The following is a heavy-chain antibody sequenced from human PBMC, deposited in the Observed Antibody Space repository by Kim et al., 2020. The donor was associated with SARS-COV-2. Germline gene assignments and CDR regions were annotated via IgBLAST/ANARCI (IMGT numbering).Heavy chain of an antibody. CDR1: GFTFSSYW. J-gene: IGHJ4*02. Sequence: GGSLRLSCAASGFTFSSYWMSWVRQAPGKGLEWVANIKQDGSEKYYVDSVKGRFTISRDNAKNSLYLQMNSLRAEDTAVYYCARKNRITMIVVDSFYDYWGQGTLVTVSS. CDR2: IKQDGSEK. V-gene: IGHV3-7*01. D-gene: IGHD3-22*01. CDR3: ARKNRITMIVVDSFYDY.